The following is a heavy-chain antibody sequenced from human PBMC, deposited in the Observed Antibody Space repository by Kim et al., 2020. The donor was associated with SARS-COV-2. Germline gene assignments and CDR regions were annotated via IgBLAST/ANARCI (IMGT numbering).Heavy chain of an antibody. Sequence: GGSLRLSCAASGFTFSSYWMSWVRQAPGKGLEWVANIKQDGSEKYYVDSVKGRFTISRDNAKNSLYLQMNSLRAEDTAVYYCARVKSLSVEMATSYYFDYWGQGTLVTVSS. V-gene: IGHV3-7*03. CDR2: IKQDGSEK. J-gene: IGHJ4*02. CDR3: ARVKSLSVEMATSYYFDY. CDR1: GFTFSSYW. D-gene: IGHD5-12*01.